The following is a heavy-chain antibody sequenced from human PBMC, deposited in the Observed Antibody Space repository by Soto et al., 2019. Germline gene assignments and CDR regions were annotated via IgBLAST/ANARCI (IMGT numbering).Heavy chain of an antibody. V-gene: IGHV2-5*02. Sequence: QITLKESGPTLVKPTQTLTLTCTFSGFSLTTSGVGVGWIRQPPGKALEWLALIYWDDDERSTPSLESRRTINTDTYKHQEVLTMTNMVPVDTARLYCAHGPGGCCFDYWGQGTLVAV. CDR1: GFSLTTSGVG. J-gene: IGHJ4*02. D-gene: IGHD1-26*01. CDR2: IYWDDDE. CDR3: AHGPGGCCFDY.